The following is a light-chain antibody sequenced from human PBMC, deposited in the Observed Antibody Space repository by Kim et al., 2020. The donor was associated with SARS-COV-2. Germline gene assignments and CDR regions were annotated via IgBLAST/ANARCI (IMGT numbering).Light chain of an antibody. CDR3: SAWDSSLSAWV. J-gene: IGLJ3*02. Sequence: TATLPFTRNRNNVGNQGSAWLQQHQGHPPKLLSYRNNNRPSGISERLSASRSGNTASLTITGLQPEDEADYYCSAWDSSLSAWVFGGGTQLTVL. CDR1: RNNVGNQG. V-gene: IGLV10-54*01. CDR2: RNN.